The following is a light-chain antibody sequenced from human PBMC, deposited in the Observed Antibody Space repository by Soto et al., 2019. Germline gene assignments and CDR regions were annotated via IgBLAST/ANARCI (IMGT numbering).Light chain of an antibody. J-gene: IGKJ3*01. V-gene: IGKV3-15*01. CDR3: QQYNDWPPFT. CDR1: QTVSVN. CDR2: GAS. Sequence: DIVMTQSPATLSVSPGERATLSCRASQTVSVNLAWYQQKPGQAPRLLIYGASTSATGVPARFSGSGSGTEFTLTISSLQSEDLAVYYRQQYNDWPPFTFGPGTRVDIK.